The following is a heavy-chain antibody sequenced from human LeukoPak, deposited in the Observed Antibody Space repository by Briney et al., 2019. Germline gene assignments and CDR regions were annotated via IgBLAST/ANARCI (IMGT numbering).Heavy chain of an antibody. J-gene: IGHJ4*02. CDR2: INPSGGST. CDR1: GYTFTSYY. V-gene: IGHV1-46*01. CDR3: AREHIRYFDY. Sequence: ASVKVSCKASGYTFTSYYMHWVRQAPGQGLEWMGIINPSGGSTSYAQKFQVRVTMTRDTSTSTDYMELSSLRSEDTAVYYCAREHIRYFDYWGQGTLVTVSS.